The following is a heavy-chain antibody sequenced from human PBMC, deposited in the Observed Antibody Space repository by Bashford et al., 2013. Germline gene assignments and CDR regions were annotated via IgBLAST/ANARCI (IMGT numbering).Heavy chain of an antibody. J-gene: IGHJ6*02. V-gene: IGHV1-58*01. CDR3: ARGAVGATTVHGYYYYGMDV. CDR1: GYTFRNSA. D-gene: IGHD1-26*01. CDR2: IVVGSGNT. Sequence: SVKVSCKASGYTFRNSAVQWVRQARGQPLEWIGWIVVGSGNTNYAQKFQERVTITRDMSTSTAYMELSSLRSEDTAVYYCARGAVGATTVHGYYYYGMDVRGQGTTVTVSS.